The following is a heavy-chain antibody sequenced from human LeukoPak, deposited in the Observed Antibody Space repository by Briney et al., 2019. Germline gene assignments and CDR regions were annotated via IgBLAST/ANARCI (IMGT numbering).Heavy chain of an antibody. D-gene: IGHD3-3*01. CDR1: GYTFTSYD. CDR3: ALRGPYDFWSGYYREYGMDV. V-gene: IGHV1-8*01. CDR2: MNPNSANT. Sequence: ASVKVSCMASGYTFTSYDINWVRQATGQGLEWMGWMNPNSANTGYAQKFQGRVTMTRNTSISTAYMELSSLRSEDTAVYYCALRGPYDFWSGYYREYGMDVWGQGTTVTVSS. J-gene: IGHJ6*02.